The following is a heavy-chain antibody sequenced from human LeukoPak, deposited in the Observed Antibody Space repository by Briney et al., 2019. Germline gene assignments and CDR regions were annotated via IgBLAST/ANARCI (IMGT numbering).Heavy chain of an antibody. CDR3: ARHVVAVGFDY. V-gene: IGHV3-11*04. D-gene: IGHD3-22*01. Sequence: GGFLRLSCAASGFTFSDHYMTWIRQAPGKGLEWVSYISSRGSAIYYADSVKGRFTISRDNAKNSLYLQMNSLRAEDTAVYYCARHVVAVGFDYWGQGTLVTVSS. J-gene: IGHJ4*02. CDR1: GFTFSDHY. CDR2: ISSRGSAI.